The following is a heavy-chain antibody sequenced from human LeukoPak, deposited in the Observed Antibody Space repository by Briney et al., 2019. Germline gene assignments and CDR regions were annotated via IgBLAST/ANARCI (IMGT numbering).Heavy chain of an antibody. CDR2: IYYSGST. D-gene: IGHD3-3*01. J-gene: IGHJ6*02. Sequence: PSQTLSLTCTVSGGSISSGDYYWSWIRQPPGKGLEWIGYIYYSGSTYYNPSLKSRVTISVDTSKNQFSLKLSSVTAADTAVYYCARDREPDYDFWSGYWGSARYYGMDVWGQGTTVTVSS. V-gene: IGHV4-30-4*01. CDR1: GGSISSGDYY. CDR3: ARDREPDYDFWSGYWGSARYYGMDV.